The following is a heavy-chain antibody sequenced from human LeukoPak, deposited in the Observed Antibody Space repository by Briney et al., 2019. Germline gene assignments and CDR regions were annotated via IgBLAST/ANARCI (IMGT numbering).Heavy chain of an antibody. J-gene: IGHJ3*02. CDR2: ISSSSSYI. CDR3: ARHRVIDAFDI. D-gene: IGHD2-21*01. Sequence: GGSLRLSCAASGFSFPSHSFHWVRQSPGKGLEWVSSISSSSSYIYYADSVKGRFTISRDNAKNSLYLQMNSLRAEDTAVYYCARHRVIDAFDIWGQGTMVTVSS. V-gene: IGHV3-21*01. CDR1: GFSFPSHS.